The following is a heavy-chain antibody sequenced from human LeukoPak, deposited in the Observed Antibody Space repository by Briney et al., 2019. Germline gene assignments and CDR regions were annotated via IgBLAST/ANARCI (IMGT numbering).Heavy chain of an antibody. D-gene: IGHD3-9*01. V-gene: IGHV3-53*01. CDR1: GFTVSSNY. Sequence: TGGSLRLSCAASGFTVSSNYMSWVRQAPGKGLEWVSVIYSGGSTYYADSVKGRFTISRDNSKNTLYLQMNSLRAEDTAVYYCAKDRLDGFDWLSNYFDYWGQGTLVTVSS. CDR2: IYSGGST. CDR3: AKDRLDGFDWLSNYFDY. J-gene: IGHJ4*02.